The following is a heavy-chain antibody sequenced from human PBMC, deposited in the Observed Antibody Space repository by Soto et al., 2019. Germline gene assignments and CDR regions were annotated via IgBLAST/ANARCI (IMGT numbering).Heavy chain of an antibody. J-gene: IGHJ4*02. CDR1: GYTFTSYG. CDR2: ISAYNGNT. CDR3: ASWARYCSGGSCENLDY. Sequence: QVQLVQSGTEVKKPGASVKVSCQASGYTFTSYGISWVRQAPGQGLEWMGWISAYNGNTEYAQKLQARVTMTTDTSTSPAYMELRSLRYDDTAVYYCASWARYCSGGSCENLDYWGQGTLVTVSS. V-gene: IGHV1-18*01. D-gene: IGHD2-15*01.